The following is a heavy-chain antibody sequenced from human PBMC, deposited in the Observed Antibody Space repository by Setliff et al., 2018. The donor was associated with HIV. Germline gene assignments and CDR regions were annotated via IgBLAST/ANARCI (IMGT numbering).Heavy chain of an antibody. V-gene: IGHV4-34*01. CDR1: GVPFSDYY. D-gene: IGHD3-22*01. CDR3: ARLLVGPSSVLFDH. Sequence: SETLSLTCALNGVPFSDYYWNWIRQSPGKGLEWIVEVNHNGNINYNPSLKSRVTVSVDTSKNQFSLKLTSVTAADTAVYYCARLLVGPSSVLFDHWGQGTLVTVSS. CDR2: VNHNGNI. J-gene: IGHJ4*02.